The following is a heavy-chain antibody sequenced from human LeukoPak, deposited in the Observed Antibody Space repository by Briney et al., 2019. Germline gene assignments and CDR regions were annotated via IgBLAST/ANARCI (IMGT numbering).Heavy chain of an antibody. CDR1: GGSISGDY. Sequence: SETLSLTCTVSGGSISGDYWSWIRRPPGKGLEWIGHIFYSGNTDCNPSLKSRVTISVDTSKNQLSLKLRSVTAADTAVYYCARYKIDYILSTDWFDPWGQGALVTVSS. D-gene: IGHD4/OR15-4a*01. J-gene: IGHJ5*02. CDR2: IFYSGNT. CDR3: ARYKIDYILSTDWFDP. V-gene: IGHV4-59*01.